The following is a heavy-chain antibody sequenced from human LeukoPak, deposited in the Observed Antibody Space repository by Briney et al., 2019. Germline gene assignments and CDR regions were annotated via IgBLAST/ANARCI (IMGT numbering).Heavy chain of an antibody. D-gene: IGHD6-13*01. Sequence: PGGSLRLSCAASGFTFNDYYMSWIRQAPGKGLEWVSYISSSGSTIYYADSVKGRFTIPRDNAKNSLYLQMNSLRAEDTAVYYCARDAVAAGEEGDYWGQGTLVTVSS. CDR2: ISSSGSTI. J-gene: IGHJ4*02. CDR3: ARDAVAAGEEGDY. CDR1: GFTFNDYY. V-gene: IGHV3-11*01.